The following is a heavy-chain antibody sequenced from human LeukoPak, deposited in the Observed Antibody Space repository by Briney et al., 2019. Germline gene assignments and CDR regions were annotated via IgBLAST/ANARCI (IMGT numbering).Heavy chain of an antibody. CDR2: INNNGGTT. Sequence: GGSLRLSCSASGFTFSSYALHWVRQAPGKGLEYVSAINNNGGTTYYAESVKGRFTSSRDNSKNTLYLQMNSLRAEDTAVYYCARDTSSRGYTPDYWGQGTLVTVSS. CDR3: ARDTSSRGYTPDY. CDR1: GFTFSSYA. V-gene: IGHV3-64*04. J-gene: IGHJ4*02. D-gene: IGHD2-2*02.